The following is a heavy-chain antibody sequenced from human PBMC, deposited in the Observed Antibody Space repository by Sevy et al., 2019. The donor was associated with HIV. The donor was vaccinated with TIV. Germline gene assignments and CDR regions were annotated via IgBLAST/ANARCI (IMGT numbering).Heavy chain of an antibody. CDR1: GDNSNTDW. D-gene: IGHD4-4*01. V-gene: IGHV5-51*01. CDR2: VDPDDSDT. Sequence: GESLKISCQDSGDNSNTDWIAWVRQLPGKGLEYMGLVDPDDSDTRYSPSFQGQVIMSADEAINTVYLQWNSLKASDSATYYCARLSNYRADSETYYYVMDVWGQGTTVTVSS. J-gene: IGHJ6*02. CDR3: ARLSNYRADSETYYYVMDV.